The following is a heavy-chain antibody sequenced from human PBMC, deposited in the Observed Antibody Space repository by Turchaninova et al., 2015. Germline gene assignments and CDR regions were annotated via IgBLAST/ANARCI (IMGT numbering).Heavy chain of an antibody. V-gene: IGHV1-3*01. Sequence: KASGYTFTSYAMHWVRQAPGQRLEWMGWINAGNGNTKYSQKFQGRVTITRETSASTAYMELSSLRSEDTAVYYCASDAQCSSGRRFYYFDYWGQGTLVTVSS. CDR2: INAGNGNT. CDR1: GYTFTSYA. D-gene: IGHD6-19*01. J-gene: IGHJ4*02. CDR3: ASDAQCSSGRRFYYFDY.